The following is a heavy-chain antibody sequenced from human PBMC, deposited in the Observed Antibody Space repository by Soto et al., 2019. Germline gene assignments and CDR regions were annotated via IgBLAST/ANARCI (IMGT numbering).Heavy chain of an antibody. Sequence: GASVKVSCKASGGTFSSYLINWVLQAPGQGLEWVGGIVPIYRTADYAQKFQGRVTITADESARTAYMELRGLKSQDTAVYYCARLSGSYYSYTDYWGQGTLVTVSS. J-gene: IGHJ4*02. CDR3: ARLSGSYYSYTDY. CDR2: IVPIYRTA. V-gene: IGHV1-69*13. D-gene: IGHD1-26*01. CDR1: GGTFSSYL.